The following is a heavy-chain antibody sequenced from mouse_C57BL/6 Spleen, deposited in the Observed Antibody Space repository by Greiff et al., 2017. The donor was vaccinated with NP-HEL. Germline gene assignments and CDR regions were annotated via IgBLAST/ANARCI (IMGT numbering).Heavy chain of an antibody. CDR2: IYPGDGDT. Sequence: QVQLQQSGAELVKPGASVKISCKASGYAFSSSWMNWVKQRPGKGLEWIGQIYPGDGDTNYNGKFKGKATLTADKSSSTAYMQLSSLTSEDSAVYFCALGYYGSRYWYFDVWGTGTTVTVSS. CDR1: GYAFSSSW. CDR3: ALGYYGSRYWYFDV. D-gene: IGHD1-1*01. J-gene: IGHJ1*03. V-gene: IGHV1-80*01.